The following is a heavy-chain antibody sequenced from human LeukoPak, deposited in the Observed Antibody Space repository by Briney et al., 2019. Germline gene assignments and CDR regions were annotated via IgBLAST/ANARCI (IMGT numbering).Heavy chain of an antibody. Sequence: PGGSLRLSCAASRFTFSTYAMSWVRQAPGKGLEWVSGITGSGGDTYYADSVKGRFTISRDNSKNTLYLQMNTLRAEDTAVYYCAKDLGWELLHGFDPWGQGTLVTVSS. CDR2: ITGSGGDT. J-gene: IGHJ5*02. CDR3: AKDLGWELLHGFDP. D-gene: IGHD2-15*01. V-gene: IGHV3-23*01. CDR1: RFTFSTYA.